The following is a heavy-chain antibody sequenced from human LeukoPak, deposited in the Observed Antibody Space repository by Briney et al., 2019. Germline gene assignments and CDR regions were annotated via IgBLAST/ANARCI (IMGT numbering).Heavy chain of an antibody. CDR3: ARARYPWFDH. J-gene: IGHJ5*02. Sequence: PSETLSLTCTVSGGSISSYYWSWIRRPPGKGLEWIGYIYYSGSTNYNPSLKSRVTISVDTSKNQFSLKLSSVTAADTAVYYCARARYPWFDHWGQGTLVTVSS. D-gene: IGHD1-1*01. CDR1: GGSISSYY. V-gene: IGHV4-59*01. CDR2: IYYSGST.